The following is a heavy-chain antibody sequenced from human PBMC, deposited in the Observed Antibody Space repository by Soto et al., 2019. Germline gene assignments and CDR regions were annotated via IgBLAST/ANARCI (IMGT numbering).Heavy chain of an antibody. J-gene: IGHJ4*02. CDR3: ARDYYYDSSGFDY. Sequence: PGGSLRLSCAASGFTFRSYSMNWVRQAPGKGLEWVAVIWYDGSNKYYADSVKGRFTISRDNSKNTLYLQMNSLRAEDTAVYYCARDYYYDSSGFDYWGQGTLVTVSS. CDR2: IWYDGSNK. V-gene: IGHV3-33*08. D-gene: IGHD3-22*01. CDR1: GFTFRSYS.